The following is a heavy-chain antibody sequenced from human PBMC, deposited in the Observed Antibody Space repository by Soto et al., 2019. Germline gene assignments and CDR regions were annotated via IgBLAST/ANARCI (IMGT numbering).Heavy chain of an antibody. J-gene: IGHJ4*02. CDR3: AKDSSGSIDY. D-gene: IGHD3-22*01. V-gene: IGHV3-43*01. Sequence: GGSLRLSCAASGFTFEGYNMHWVRQGPGKGLEWVSIISGDSSSTCYADSVKGRFTISRDNSRNSLYLQMNSLTTEDTALYYCAKDSSGSIDYWGQGTLVTVSS. CDR1: GFTFEGYN. CDR2: ISGDSSST.